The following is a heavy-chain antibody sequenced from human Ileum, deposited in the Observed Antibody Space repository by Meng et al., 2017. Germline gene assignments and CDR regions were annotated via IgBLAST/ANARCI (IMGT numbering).Heavy chain of an antibody. CDR2: INHSGST. V-gene: IGHV4-34*01. J-gene: IGHJ4*02. CDR1: GGSFSGYY. CDR3: ARGGHDSSGYYSFDY. Sequence: QVHRQQWGAGLLQPSETLYLTCAVYGGSFSGYYWSWIRQPPGKGLEWIGEINHSGSTNYTPSHKSRVTISVDTSKNQFSLKLSSVTAADTAVYYCARGGHDSSGYYSFDYWGQGTLVTVSS. D-gene: IGHD3-22*01.